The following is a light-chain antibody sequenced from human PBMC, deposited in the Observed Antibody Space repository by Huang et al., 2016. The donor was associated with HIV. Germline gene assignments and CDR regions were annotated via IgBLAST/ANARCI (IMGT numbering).Light chain of an antibody. V-gene: IGKV4-1*01. Sequence: DIVMTQSPDSLAVSLGERAAINCKSSQSLLYRSNNKNYLAWYQQKPGQPPKLLIYWASTGESGVPERFSGSGSGTDFTITSSSLQAADVAVYDCQQYYNAPFTFGPGTKVDIK. CDR3: QQYYNAPFT. J-gene: IGKJ3*01. CDR1: QSLLYRSNNKNY. CDR2: WAS.